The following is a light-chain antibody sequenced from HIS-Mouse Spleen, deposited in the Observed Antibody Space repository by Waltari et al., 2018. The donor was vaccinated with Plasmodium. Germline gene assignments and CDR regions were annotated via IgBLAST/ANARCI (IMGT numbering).Light chain of an antibody. J-gene: IGLJ2*01. CDR3: QSADSSGTYQV. Sequence: SYELTQPPSVSVSPGQTARITCSGDALPKQYASWYQQKPGQAPVLVIYKDSERPSGIPERFSGSRSGTTVTLTISGVQAEDEADYYCQSADSSGTYQVFGGGTKLTVL. CDR2: KDS. CDR1: ALPKQY. V-gene: IGLV3-25*03.